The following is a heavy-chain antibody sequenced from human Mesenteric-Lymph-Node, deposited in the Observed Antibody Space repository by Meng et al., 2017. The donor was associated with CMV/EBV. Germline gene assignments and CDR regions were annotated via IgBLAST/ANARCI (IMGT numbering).Heavy chain of an antibody. CDR2: INSDGSST. Sequence: GESLTISCAASGFTFSSYWMHWVRQAPGKGLVWVSRINSDGSSTSYADSVKGRFTISRDNDKNTLYLQMNSLRAEDTAVYYCARVEVEYYDFWSGYYNAPDYWGQGTLVTVSS. D-gene: IGHD3-3*01. V-gene: IGHV3-74*01. CDR3: ARVEVEYYDFWSGYYNAPDY. J-gene: IGHJ4*02. CDR1: GFTFSSYW.